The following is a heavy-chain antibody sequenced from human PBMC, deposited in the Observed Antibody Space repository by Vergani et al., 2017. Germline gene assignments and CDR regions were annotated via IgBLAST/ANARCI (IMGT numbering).Heavy chain of an antibody. V-gene: IGHV1-69*01. CDR1: GGIFSSYA. J-gene: IGHJ6*03. D-gene: IGHD2-2*01. CDR2: IIPIFGTA. Sequence: QVQLVQSGAEVKKPGSSVKVSCKASGGIFSSYAISWVRQAPGQGLEWMGGIIPIFGTANYAQKFQGRVTITADESTSTAYMELSSLRSEDTAVYYCAGRYCSSTSCYSFRYYYMDVWGKGTTVTVSS. CDR3: AGRYCSSTSCYSFRYYYMDV.